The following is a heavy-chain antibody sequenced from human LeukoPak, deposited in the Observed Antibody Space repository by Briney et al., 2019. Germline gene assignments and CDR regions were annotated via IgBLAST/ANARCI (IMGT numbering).Heavy chain of an antibody. CDR2: IYYSGST. CDR1: GGSISGYY. Sequence: PSETLSLTCTVSGGSISGYYWSWIRQPPGKGLEWIGYIYYSGSTNYNPSLKSRVTISVDTSKNQFSLKLSSVTAADTAVYYCARHSYYYDSSGYYDYWGQGTLVTVSS. CDR3: ARHSYYYDSSGYYDY. V-gene: IGHV4-59*08. J-gene: IGHJ4*02. D-gene: IGHD3-22*01.